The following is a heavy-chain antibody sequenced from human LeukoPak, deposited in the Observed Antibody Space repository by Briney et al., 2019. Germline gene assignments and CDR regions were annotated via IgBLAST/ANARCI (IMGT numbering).Heavy chain of an antibody. CDR2: INHSGST. V-gene: IGHV4-34*01. D-gene: IGHD6-19*01. CDR3: ARPNVLYSSGWPDAFDI. J-gene: IGHJ3*02. Sequence: PSETLSLTCAVYGGSFSGYYWSWIRQPPGKGLEWIGEINHSGSTNYNPSLKSRVTISVDTSKNQFSLKLSSVTAADTAVYYCARPNVLYSSGWPDAFDIWGQGTMVTVSS. CDR1: GGSFSGYY.